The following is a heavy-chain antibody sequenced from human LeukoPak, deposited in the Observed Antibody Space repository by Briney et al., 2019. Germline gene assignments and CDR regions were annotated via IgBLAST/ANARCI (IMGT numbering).Heavy chain of an antibody. CDR2: IIPIFGTA. V-gene: IGHV1-69*13. Sequence: SVKVSCKASGGTSSSYAISWVRQAPGQGLEWMGGIIPIFGTANYAQKFQGRVTITADESTSTAYMELSSLRSEDTAVYYCARARQPYYDSSGYYLDYWGQGTLVTVSS. CDR3: ARARQPYYDSSGYYLDY. J-gene: IGHJ4*02. CDR1: GGTSSSYA. D-gene: IGHD3-22*01.